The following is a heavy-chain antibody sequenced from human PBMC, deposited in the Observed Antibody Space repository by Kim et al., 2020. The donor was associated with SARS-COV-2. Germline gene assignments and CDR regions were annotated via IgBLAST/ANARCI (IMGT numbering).Heavy chain of an antibody. V-gene: IGHV3-66*01. D-gene: IGHD3-16*01. CDR1: GFTVSRNY. CDR3: AGGGISYFYGMGV. Sequence: GGSLRLACAPSGFTVSRNYMSWVRQAPGKGLDWVAVIYSGGGTYYADSVKGRFTISRDIFENTLYLQMNSLRGDDTAVYYCAGGGISYFYGMGVWGQGTTVIVSS. J-gene: IGHJ6*02. CDR2: IYSGGGT.